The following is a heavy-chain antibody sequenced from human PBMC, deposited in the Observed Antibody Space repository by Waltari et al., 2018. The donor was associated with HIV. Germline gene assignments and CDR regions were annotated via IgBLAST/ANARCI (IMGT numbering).Heavy chain of an antibody. Sequence: QLVESGGGVVQPGGSLRLSCAASGFILSNSGIPWVRQAPGKGLEWVAFIRYDGISKYYTESVKGRFTISRDKSKKTVFLQMNSLRPDDTAVYYCAKDLKTMLRGGGLDPWGQGTLVTVSS. V-gene: IGHV3-30*02. CDR3: AKDLKTMLRGGGLDP. CDR1: GFILSNSG. D-gene: IGHD3-10*01. J-gene: IGHJ5*02. CDR2: IRYDGISK.